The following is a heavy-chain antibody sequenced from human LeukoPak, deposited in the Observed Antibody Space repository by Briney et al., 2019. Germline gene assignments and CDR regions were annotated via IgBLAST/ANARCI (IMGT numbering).Heavy chain of an antibody. CDR2: IYHSGST. D-gene: IGHD6-19*01. J-gene: IGHJ5*02. Sequence: SETLSLTCTVSGGSISSGGYYWSWIRQPPGKGLEWIGYIYHSGSTYYNPSLKSRVTISVDTSKNQFSLKLSSVTAADTAVYYCGRRGGGGGSPYNWFTPGGQGPLVTVPS. CDR1: GGSISSGGYY. V-gene: IGHV4-30-2*01. CDR3: GRRGGGGGSPYNWFTP.